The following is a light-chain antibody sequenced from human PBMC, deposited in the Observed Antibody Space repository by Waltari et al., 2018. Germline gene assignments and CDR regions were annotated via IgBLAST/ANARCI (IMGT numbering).Light chain of an antibody. CDR1: QSVSNY. V-gene: IGKV3-11*01. CDR3: QQRAKWPLT. Sequence: EIVLTQSPATLSLSPGERATISCRASQSVSNYLAWYQQKPGQAPTLLIYDTSNRATDIPARFSGSGSGTDFTLTITSLEPGDSAIYYCQQRAKWPLTFGGGTRVETK. J-gene: IGKJ4*01. CDR2: DTS.